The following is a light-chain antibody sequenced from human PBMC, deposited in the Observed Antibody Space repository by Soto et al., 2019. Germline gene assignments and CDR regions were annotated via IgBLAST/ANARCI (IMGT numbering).Light chain of an antibody. CDR3: HQYYTLYS. V-gene: IGKV4-1*01. CDR1: QSVLYSSNNKNY. J-gene: IGKJ2*01. Sequence: DIVMTQSPDSLAESLGERATINCKSSQSVLYSSNNKNYLAWYQQKPGQPPKPPIYCESTRESWVPDGFSGSGSGKDFALTISILQAEDVGVYYCHQYYTLYSFDQGTNLHIK. CDR2: CES.